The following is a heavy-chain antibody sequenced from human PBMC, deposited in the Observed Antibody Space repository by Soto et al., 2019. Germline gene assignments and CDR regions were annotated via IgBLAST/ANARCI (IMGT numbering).Heavy chain of an antibody. D-gene: IGHD5-12*01. Sequence: QVQLVQSGAEVKKPGSSVKVSCKASGGTFSSYAISWVRQAPGQGLEWMGGIIPIFGTANYAQKFQGRVTITADESTSTAYMELSSLRSEDTTVYYCARDPVEMATITDWFDPWGQGTLITVSS. CDR1: GGTFSSYA. J-gene: IGHJ5*02. CDR3: ARDPVEMATITDWFDP. CDR2: IIPIFGTA. V-gene: IGHV1-69*01.